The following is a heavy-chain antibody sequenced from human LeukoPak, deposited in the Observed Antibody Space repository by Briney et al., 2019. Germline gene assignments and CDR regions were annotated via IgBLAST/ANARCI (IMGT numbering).Heavy chain of an antibody. Sequence: GGSLRLSCAASGFTFSSYSMNWVRQAPGKGLEWVSSISSSSSYIYYADSVKGRFTISRDIAKNSLYLQMNSLRAEDTAVYYCARGLSYYDVLTGYYKPYDYWGQGALVTVSS. CDR3: ARGLSYYDVLTGYYKPYDY. CDR2: ISSSSSYI. J-gene: IGHJ4*02. D-gene: IGHD3-9*01. V-gene: IGHV3-21*01. CDR1: GFTFSSYS.